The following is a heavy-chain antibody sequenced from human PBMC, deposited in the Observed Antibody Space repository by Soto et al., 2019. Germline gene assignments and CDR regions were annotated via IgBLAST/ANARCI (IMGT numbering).Heavy chain of an antibody. J-gene: IGHJ4*02. D-gene: IGHD1-26*01. CDR1: GFSLTTDRVG. CDR2: ICWDDSK. Sequence: QITLKESGPTLVKPTQTLTLTCTFSGFSLTTDRVGVGWIRQPPGEALEWLAVICWDDSKTYRPSLDRRLTITKDTSKNQVALTMTNMDSVDTATYFCAHAYGGRSLYWGQGTLVTVSS. V-gene: IGHV2-5*02. CDR3: AHAYGGRSLY.